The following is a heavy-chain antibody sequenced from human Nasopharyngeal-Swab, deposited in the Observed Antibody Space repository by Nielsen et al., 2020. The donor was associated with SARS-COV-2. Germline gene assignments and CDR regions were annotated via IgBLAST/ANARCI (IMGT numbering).Heavy chain of an antibody. CDR3: ARMVGDSSSWYEVRYYFDY. Sequence: SGPTLVKPTETLTLTCTVSGFSLSNARMGVSWIRQLPGKALEWLAHIFSNDEKSYSTSLKSRLTISKDTSKSQVVLTMTNMDPVDTATYYCARMVGDSSSWYEVRYYFDYWGQGTLVTVSS. D-gene: IGHD6-13*01. CDR2: IFSNDEK. J-gene: IGHJ4*02. CDR1: GFSLSNARMG. V-gene: IGHV2-26*01.